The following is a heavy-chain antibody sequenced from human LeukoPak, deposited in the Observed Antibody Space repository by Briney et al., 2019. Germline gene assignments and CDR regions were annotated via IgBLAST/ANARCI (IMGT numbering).Heavy chain of an antibody. J-gene: IGHJ3*02. V-gene: IGHV1-2*02. CDR2: INPNSGGT. D-gene: IGHD3-22*01. CDR1: GYTFTDYY. CDR3: ARYFYDSSGSSSDAYDI. Sequence: SVKVSCKTSGYTFTDYYMHWVRQAPGQGLEWMGWINPNSGGTNYAQRFQGRVTMTRDTSISTAYMELSRLRSDDSAVYYCARYFYDSSGSSSDAYDIWGQGTMVTVSS.